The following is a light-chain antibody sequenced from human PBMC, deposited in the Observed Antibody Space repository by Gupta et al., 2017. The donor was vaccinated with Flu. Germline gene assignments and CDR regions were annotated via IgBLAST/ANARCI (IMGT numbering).Light chain of an antibody. Sequence: QSALTHPPSAPWSPAPSVTISCTGTSSGVGGYNYVSWYQQHPGKTPNLIIYEVSKRRSGVPDRFSGSKYGNTAALTVTGLQDEDEAAYYCSSDAGSNNYVVFGGGTKLTVL. CDR3: SSDAGSNNYVV. V-gene: IGLV2-8*01. CDR1: SSGVGGYNY. J-gene: IGLJ2*01. CDR2: EVS.